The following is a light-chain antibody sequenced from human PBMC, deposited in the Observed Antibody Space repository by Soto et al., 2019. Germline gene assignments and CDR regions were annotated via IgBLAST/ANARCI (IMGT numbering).Light chain of an antibody. Sequence: QSALTQPPSASGSPGQSVTISCTGTSSDDGGYNFVSWYQQHPGKAPKLMIFEVSKRPSGVPDRFSGSKSGNTASLTVFGLQAEDEADYYCSSYAGSNSWYVFGTGTKVAVL. J-gene: IGLJ1*01. CDR1: SSDDGGYNF. CDR3: SSYAGSNSWYV. V-gene: IGLV2-8*01. CDR2: EVS.